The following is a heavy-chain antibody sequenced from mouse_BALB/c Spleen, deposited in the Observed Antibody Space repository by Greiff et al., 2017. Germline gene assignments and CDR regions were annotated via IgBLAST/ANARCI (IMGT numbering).Heavy chain of an antibody. CDR3: AIWSMDY. V-gene: IGHV1-80*01. Sequence: QVHVKQSGAELVRPGSSVKISCKASGYAFSSYWMNWVKQRPGQGLEWIGQIYPGDGDTNYNGKFKGKATLTADKSSSTAYMQLSSLTSEDSAVYFCAIWSMDYWGQGTSVTVSS. D-gene: IGHD1-1*02. CDR2: IYPGDGDT. CDR1: GYAFSSYW. J-gene: IGHJ4*01.